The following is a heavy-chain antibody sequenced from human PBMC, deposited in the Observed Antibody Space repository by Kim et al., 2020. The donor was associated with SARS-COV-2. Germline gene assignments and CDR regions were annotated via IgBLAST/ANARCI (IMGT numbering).Heavy chain of an antibody. CDR1: GFTFSSYA. CDR3: AKAGFGSGWQIGPPVGIHAFDI. CDR2: ISGSGGST. J-gene: IGHJ3*02. D-gene: IGHD6-19*01. Sequence: GGSLRLSCAASGFTFSSYAMSWVRQAPGKGLEWVSAISGSGGSTYYADSVKDRFTISRDNSKNTLYLQMNSLRAEDTAVYYCAKAGFGSGWQIGPPVGIHAFDIWGQGTMVTVSS. V-gene: IGHV3-23*01.